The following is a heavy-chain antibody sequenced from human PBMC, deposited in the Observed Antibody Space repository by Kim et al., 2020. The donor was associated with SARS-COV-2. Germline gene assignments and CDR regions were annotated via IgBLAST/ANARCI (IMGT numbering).Heavy chain of an antibody. V-gene: IGHV3-30*18. CDR2: ISYDGSNK. D-gene: IGHD1-7*01. CDR1: GFTFSSYG. CDR3: AKDLRRLRGGGTFDY. Sequence: GGSLRLSCAASGFTFSSYGMHWVRQAPGKGLEWVAVISYDGSNKYYADSVKGRFTISRDNSKNTLYLQMNSLRAEDTAVYYCAKDLRRLRGGGTFDYWGQGALVTVSS. J-gene: IGHJ4*02.